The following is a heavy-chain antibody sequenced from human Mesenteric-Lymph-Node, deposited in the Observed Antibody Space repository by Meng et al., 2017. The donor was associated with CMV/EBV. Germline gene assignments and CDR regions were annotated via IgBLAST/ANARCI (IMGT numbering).Heavy chain of an antibody. Sequence: GESLKISCAASGFTFSSYWMSWVRQAPGKGLECVANIKQDGSEKYYVDSVKGRFTISRDNAKNSLYLQMNSLRAEDTAVYYCASGVGGLEWFYWGQGTLVTVSS. V-gene: IGHV3-7*01. D-gene: IGHD3-3*01. CDR3: ASGVGGLEWFY. CDR2: IKQDGSEK. CDR1: GFTFSSYW. J-gene: IGHJ4*02.